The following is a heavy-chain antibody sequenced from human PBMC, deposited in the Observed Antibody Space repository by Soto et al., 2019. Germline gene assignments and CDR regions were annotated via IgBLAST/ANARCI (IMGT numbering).Heavy chain of an antibody. D-gene: IGHD3-10*01. CDR3: VGGQYYFDY. Sequence: QVQLVESGGGVVRPGKSLRLSCAASGFPFTTYGMHWVREGPAKGLEWVAVISYDGSNTYYADSVKGRFTISRDNSKNTLYLQMNSLRPEDTALYYCVGGQYYFDYRGQGTLVTVSS. CDR1: GFPFTTYG. CDR2: ISYDGSNT. V-gene: IGHV3-30*03. J-gene: IGHJ4*02.